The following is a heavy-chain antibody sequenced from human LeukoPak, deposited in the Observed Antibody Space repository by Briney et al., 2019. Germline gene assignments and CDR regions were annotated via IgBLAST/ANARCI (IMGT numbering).Heavy chain of an antibody. V-gene: IGHV4-30-4*08. CDR1: GGSISSANHF. CDR3: AREVITPGDSDGFDL. CDR2: IQYDGLA. D-gene: IGHD2-2*01. J-gene: IGHJ3*01. Sequence: SQTLSLTCTVSGGSISSANHFWSWVRQSPGEGLGWIGYIQYDGLAHYNPSLRRRVSMSLDMSKKQFSLSLSYVTDADTAIYYCAREVITPGDSDGFDLWGQGTMVSVSS.